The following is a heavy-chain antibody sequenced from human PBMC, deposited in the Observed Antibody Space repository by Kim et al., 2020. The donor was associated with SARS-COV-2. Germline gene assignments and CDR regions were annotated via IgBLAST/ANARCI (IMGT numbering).Heavy chain of an antibody. V-gene: IGHV3-23*01. CDR2: ITISGGGP. CDR3: AKRPSGSYFDS. D-gene: IGHD3-22*01. CDR1: GFTFSNYP. J-gene: IGHJ4*02. Sequence: GGSLRLSCTASGFTFSNYPLSWVRQAPGKGLQWVSTITISGGGPFYADSVKGRFTISRDNSKHTVFLQMNSLRVDDTAVYYCAKRPSGSYFDSWGQGALV.